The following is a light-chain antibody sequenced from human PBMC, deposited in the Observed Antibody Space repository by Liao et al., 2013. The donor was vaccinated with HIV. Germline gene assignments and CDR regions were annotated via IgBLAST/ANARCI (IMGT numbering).Light chain of an antibody. V-gene: IGLV3-1*01. Sequence: SYELTQAPSVSVSPGQTASITCSGDKLGDKYACWYQQKPGQSPVLVIYQDTKRPSGIPERFSGSNSGNTATLTISGTQTLDEADYFCQTWDNSNMIFGGGTKLTVL. CDR3: QTWDNSNMI. CDR2: QDT. J-gene: IGLJ2*01. CDR1: KLGDKY.